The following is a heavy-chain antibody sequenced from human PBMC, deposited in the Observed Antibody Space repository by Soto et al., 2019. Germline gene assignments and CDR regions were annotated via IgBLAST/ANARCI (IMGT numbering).Heavy chain of an antibody. CDR3: AGDGDGYNGEYYYYGMDG. CDR2: IIPIFGTA. J-gene: IGHJ6*02. V-gene: IGHV1-69*13. D-gene: IGHD2-8*01. Sequence: SVKVSCKASGGTFSSYAISWVRQAPGQGLEWMGGIIPIFGTANYAQKFQGRVTITADESTSTAYMELSSLRSEDTAVYYCAGDGDGYNGEYYYYGMDGWGQGTTVTVLL. CDR1: GGTFSSYA.